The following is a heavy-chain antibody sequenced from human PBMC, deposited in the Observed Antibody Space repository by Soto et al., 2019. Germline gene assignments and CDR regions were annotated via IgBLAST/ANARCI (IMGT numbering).Heavy chain of an antibody. Sequence: QVQLVQSGAEVKKPGSSVKVSCKASGGTFSSYAISWVRQAPGQGLEWMGGIIPIFGTANYAQKFQGRVTITADKSTSTAYMELSSLRSEDTAVYYCARGPYCGGDCYSWFFDYWGQGTLVTVSS. CDR2: IIPIFGTA. D-gene: IGHD2-21*02. CDR3: ARGPYCGGDCYSWFFDY. J-gene: IGHJ4*02. CDR1: GGTFSSYA. V-gene: IGHV1-69*06.